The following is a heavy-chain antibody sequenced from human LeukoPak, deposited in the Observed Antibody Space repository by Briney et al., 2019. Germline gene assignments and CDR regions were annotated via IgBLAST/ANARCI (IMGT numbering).Heavy chain of an antibody. CDR2: IYYSGTT. Sequence: SETLSLTCTVSGGSISSYYWSWIRQPPGKGLEWVGDIYYSGTTKYNPSLKSRVTISVDTSKNQFSLKLSSVTAADTAVYYCARVEFWACDYWGQGTLSPSPQ. V-gene: IGHV4-59*01. CDR3: ARVEFWACDY. CDR1: GGSISSYY. D-gene: IGHD3-10*01. J-gene: IGHJ4*02.